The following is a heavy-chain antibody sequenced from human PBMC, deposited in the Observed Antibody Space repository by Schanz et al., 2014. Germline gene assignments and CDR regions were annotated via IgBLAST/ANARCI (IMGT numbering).Heavy chain of an antibody. V-gene: IGHV3-NL1*01. CDR3: ARPRFDYGEVDY. CDR2: ICSSGNTI. D-gene: IGHD4-17*01. J-gene: IGHJ4*02. Sequence: QVQMVESGGGVVQPGRSLRLSCAASGFAFSVYGIHWFRQPAGKGLEWVSYICSSGNTIYYADSVRGRFTISRDRFQNTLYLRMSSLRAEDTAVYYCARPRFDYGEVDYWGQGTLVTVSS. CDR1: GFAFSVYG.